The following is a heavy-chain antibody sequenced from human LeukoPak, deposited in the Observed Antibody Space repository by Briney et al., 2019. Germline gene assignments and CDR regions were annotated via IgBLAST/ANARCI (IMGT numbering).Heavy chain of an antibody. V-gene: IGHV4-39*01. CDR2: ISYGGTT. D-gene: IGHD4-17*01. Sequence: PSETLSLTCTASGDSVTSYSYYWGWIRQPPGKGLEWIGSISYGGTTYFNPSLKSRVTISVDTSKNQFSLNLGSVTAADTALYYGARHGHGAKFDYWGQGTLVTVSS. CDR3: ARHGHGAKFDY. CDR1: GDSVTSYSYY. J-gene: IGHJ4*02.